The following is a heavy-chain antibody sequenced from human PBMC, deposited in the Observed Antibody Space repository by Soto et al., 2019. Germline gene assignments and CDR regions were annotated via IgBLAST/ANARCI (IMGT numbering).Heavy chain of an antibody. CDR2: ISGSGGST. CDR3: AKDRRTISSCDF. V-gene: IGHV3-23*01. D-gene: IGHD3-3*01. CDR1: GSTFSGYA. Sequence: GGSLRLSCAPSGSTFSGYAMSWVRQAPGKGLEWVSTISGSGGSTYYADSVKGRFTISRDNSKNTLYLQMNSLRVEDTAVYYCAKDRRTISSCDFWGQGTLVTVSS. J-gene: IGHJ4*02.